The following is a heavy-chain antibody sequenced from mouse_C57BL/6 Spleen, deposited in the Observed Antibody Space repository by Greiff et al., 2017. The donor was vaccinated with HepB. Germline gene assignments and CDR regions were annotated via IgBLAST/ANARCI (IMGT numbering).Heavy chain of an antibody. Sequence: QVQLQQSGAELARPGASVKLSCKASGYTFTSYGISWVKQRTGQGLEWIGEIYPRSGNTYYNEKFKGKATLTADKSSSTAYMELRSLTSEDSAVYFCARQGLRRVEFAYWGQGTLVTVSA. CDR2: IYPRSGNT. V-gene: IGHV1-81*01. CDR3: ARQGLRRVEFAY. CDR1: GYTFTSYG. D-gene: IGHD2-2*01. J-gene: IGHJ3*01.